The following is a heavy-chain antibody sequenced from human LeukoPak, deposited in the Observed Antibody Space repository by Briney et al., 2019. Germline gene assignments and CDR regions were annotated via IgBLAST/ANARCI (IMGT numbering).Heavy chain of an antibody. Sequence: PSETLSLTCTVSGGSLSNYYWSWIRQSPGKGLEWIGDIYYSGSTNYNPSLKSRVTISVDMSKKQFSLKLSSVTAADTAVYYCAKIVQPEVLDPWGQGTLVTVSS. V-gene: IGHV4-59*01. CDR2: IYYSGST. J-gene: IGHJ5*02. CDR3: AKIVQPEVLDP. CDR1: GGSLSNYY. D-gene: IGHD1-14*01.